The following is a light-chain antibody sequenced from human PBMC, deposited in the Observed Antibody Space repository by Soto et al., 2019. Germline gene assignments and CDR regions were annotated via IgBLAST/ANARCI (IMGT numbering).Light chain of an antibody. CDR3: QQRSNWWT. J-gene: IGKJ1*01. CDR1: QSVSSY. V-gene: IGKV3-11*01. Sequence: VLTQAPATLCLSPGERATLSCRASQSVSSYLAWYQQKPGQAPRLLIYDASNRATGIPARFSGSGSGTDFTLTISSLEPEDFAVYYCQQRSNWWTFGQATKVDIK. CDR2: DAS.